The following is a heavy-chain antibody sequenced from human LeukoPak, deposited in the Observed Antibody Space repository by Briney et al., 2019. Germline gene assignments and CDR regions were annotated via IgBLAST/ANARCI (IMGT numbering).Heavy chain of an antibody. Sequence: PSETLSLTCTVSGGSISSSSYYWGWIRQPPGKGLEWIGSIYYSGSTYYNPSLKSRVTISVDTSKNQFSLKPSSVTAADTAVYYCASGTYYYDSSGYLRFPFDYWGQGTLVTVSS. CDR1: GGSISSSSYY. CDR2: IYYSGST. V-gene: IGHV4-39*01. D-gene: IGHD3-22*01. J-gene: IGHJ4*02. CDR3: ASGTYYYDSSGYLRFPFDY.